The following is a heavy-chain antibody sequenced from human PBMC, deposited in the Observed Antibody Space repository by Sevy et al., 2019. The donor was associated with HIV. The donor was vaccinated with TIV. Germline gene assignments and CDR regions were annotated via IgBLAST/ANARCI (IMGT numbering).Heavy chain of an antibody. J-gene: IGHJ4*02. Sequence: GGSLRLSCAASGFAFSAYGMHWVRQAPGKGLGWVAFIRYDGSNEFYADSVRGRFTISRDNSNNTLFLQMNSLRADDTAVYYCATRWTPGYWGQGTLVTVSS. CDR3: ATRWTPGY. V-gene: IGHV3-30*02. CDR2: IRYDGSNE. CDR1: GFAFSAYG. D-gene: IGHD1-1*01.